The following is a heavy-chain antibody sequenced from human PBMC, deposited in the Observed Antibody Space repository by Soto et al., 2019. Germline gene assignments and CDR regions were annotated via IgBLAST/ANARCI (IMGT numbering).Heavy chain of an antibody. CDR1: GFTFSAYA. Sequence: QVLLVESGGGVVQPGRSLRLSCAASGFTFSAYAMHWVRQAPGKGLEWVAVMWFDGNHTYYAGSVKGRFAISRDNSKNTLYLQMNSLRAEDTAVYYCARDDSRGYSGYDIDYWGQGTLVTVSS. CDR3: ARDDSRGYSGYDIDY. V-gene: IGHV3-33*01. J-gene: IGHJ4*02. CDR2: MWFDGNHT. D-gene: IGHD5-12*01.